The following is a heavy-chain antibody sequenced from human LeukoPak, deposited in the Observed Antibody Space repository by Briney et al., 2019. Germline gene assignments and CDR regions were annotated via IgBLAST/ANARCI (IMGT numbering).Heavy chain of an antibody. CDR1: GGSISSYY. CDR3: ARLGRDGYNYPTPDY. V-gene: IGHV4-59*01. J-gene: IGHJ4*02. CDR2: IYYSGST. Sequence: PSETLSLTCTVSGGSISSYYWSWIRQPPGKGLEWIGHIYYSGSTNYNPSLKSRVTISVDTSKNQFSLKLSSVTAADTAVYYCARLGRDGYNYPTPDYWGQGTLVTVSS. D-gene: IGHD5-24*01.